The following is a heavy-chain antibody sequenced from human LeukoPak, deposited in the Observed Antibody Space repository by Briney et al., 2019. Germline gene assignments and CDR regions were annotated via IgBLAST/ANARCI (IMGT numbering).Heavy chain of an antibody. D-gene: IGHD2-2*01. CDR1: GYSFPTYG. CDR2: ISSYNANT. V-gene: IGHV1-18*01. J-gene: IGHJ6*03. Sequence: ASVKVSCKTSGYSFPTYGITWVRQAPGQGLEWMGWISSYNANTNYAQNFQGRVSMTTDTSTNTAYLELRGLRSNDTAVYFCASPAKGAYFYYYMDVWGKGTTATVSS. CDR3: ASPAKGAYFYYYMDV.